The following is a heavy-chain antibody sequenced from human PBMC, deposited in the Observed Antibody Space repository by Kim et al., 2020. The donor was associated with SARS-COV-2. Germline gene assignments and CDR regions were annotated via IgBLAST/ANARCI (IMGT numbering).Heavy chain of an antibody. CDR2: INHSGST. D-gene: IGHD3-10*01. J-gene: IGHJ4*02. Sequence: SDTLSLTCAVYGGSFSGYYWSWIRQPPGKGLEWIGEINHSGSTNYNPSLKSRVTISVDTSKNQFSLKLSSVTAADTAVYYCARGVRMVRGVIIQGIDYWGQGTLVTVSS. CDR3: ARGVRMVRGVIIQGIDY. CDR1: GGSFSGYY. V-gene: IGHV4-34*01.